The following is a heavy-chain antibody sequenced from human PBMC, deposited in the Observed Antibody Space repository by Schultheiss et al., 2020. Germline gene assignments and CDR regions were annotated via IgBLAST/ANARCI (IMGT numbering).Heavy chain of an antibody. Sequence: ASVKVSCKASGYTFTSYAMHWVRQAPGQRLEWMGWINAGNDNTKYSQKFQGRVTITRDTSASTAYMELSSLRSEDTAVYYCARDNYCSSTSCYVYYYYYYMDVWGKGTTVTVSS. D-gene: IGHD2-2*01. J-gene: IGHJ6*03. CDR2: INAGNDNT. CDR3: ARDNYCSSTSCYVYYYYYYMDV. V-gene: IGHV1-3*01. CDR1: GYTFTSYA.